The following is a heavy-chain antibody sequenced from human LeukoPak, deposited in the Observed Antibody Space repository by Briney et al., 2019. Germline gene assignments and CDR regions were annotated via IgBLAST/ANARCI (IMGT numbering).Heavy chain of an antibody. CDR1: GGSISSSSYY. V-gene: IGHV4-39*01. D-gene: IGHD3-22*01. Sequence: PSETLSLTCTVSGGSISSSSYYWGWIRQPPGKGLEWIASIYYGGTTYYNPSLKSRVTISLDTSKNQFSLKLSSVTAADTAVYYCARSPTYYYDSSGYSHAFDIWGQGTMVTVSS. CDR3: ARSPTYYYDSSGYSHAFDI. J-gene: IGHJ3*02. CDR2: IYYGGTT.